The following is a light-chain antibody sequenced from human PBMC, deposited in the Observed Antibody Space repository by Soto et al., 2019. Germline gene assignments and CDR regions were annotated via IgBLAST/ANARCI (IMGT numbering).Light chain of an antibody. CDR3: QQYYSYPRT. V-gene: IGKV1-8*01. J-gene: IGKJ1*01. CDR2: TAS. Sequence: AIRMTQYPSSLSASTGDRVTITCRASQGISSYLAWYQQKPGKAPKLLIYTASTLQSGVPSSFSGSGSGTDFTLTISCLQAEDFATYYCQQYYSYPRTFGQGTKVDIK. CDR1: QGISSY.